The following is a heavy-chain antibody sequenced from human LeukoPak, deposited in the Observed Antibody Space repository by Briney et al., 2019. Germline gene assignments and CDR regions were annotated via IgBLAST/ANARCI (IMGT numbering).Heavy chain of an antibody. D-gene: IGHD4-17*01. Sequence: PSETLSLTCTVSGSSISGVYYWGWIRQPPGMGLEWIGSIYHSGSTNYNPSFKSRDTISADTSKSQFSLKLSSVTAADTAIYYCVTGATVTTLYYFDYWGQGTLVTASS. CDR1: GSSISGVYY. CDR3: VTGATVTTLYYFDY. CDR2: IYHSGST. V-gene: IGHV4-38-2*02. J-gene: IGHJ4*02.